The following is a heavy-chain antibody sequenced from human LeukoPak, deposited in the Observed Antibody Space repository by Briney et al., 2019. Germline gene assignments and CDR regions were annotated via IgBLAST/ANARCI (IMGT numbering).Heavy chain of an antibody. D-gene: IGHD2-2*01. CDR3: AKGDCSSTSCYAPADY. V-gene: IGHV3-23*01. CDR1: GFTFRSYA. CDR2: ISGNGGGA. Sequence: GRSLRLSCAASGFTFRSYAMSWVRQAPGKGLEWVSAISGNGGGAYYADSVKGRFTISRDNSKNTLYLQMNSLRAEDTAVYYCAKGDCSSTSCYAPADYWGQGTLATVSS. J-gene: IGHJ4*02.